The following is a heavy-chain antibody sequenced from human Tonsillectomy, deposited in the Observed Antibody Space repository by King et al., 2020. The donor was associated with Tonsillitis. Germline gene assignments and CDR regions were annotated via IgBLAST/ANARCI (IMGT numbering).Heavy chain of an antibody. CDR3: ARGVGATYFDY. J-gene: IGHJ4*02. D-gene: IGHD1-26*01. CDR2: ISSSSSYI. CDR1: GFTFSSYS. Sequence: VQLVESGGGLVKPGGSLRLSCAASGFTFSSYSMNWVRQAPGKGLEGFSSISSSSSYIYYADSVKGRFTISRDNAKNSLYLQMNSLRAEDTAVYYCARGVGATYFDYWGQGTLVTVSS. V-gene: IGHV3-21*01.